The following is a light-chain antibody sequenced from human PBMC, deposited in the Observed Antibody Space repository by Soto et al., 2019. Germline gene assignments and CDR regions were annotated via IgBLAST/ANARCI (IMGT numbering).Light chain of an antibody. V-gene: IGKV3-20*01. CDR1: QSIASSY. Sequence: EIVLTQSPGTLSLSPGERATLSCRASQSIASSYLAWYQQRPGQAPRLLVSGTSSRATGIPDRFSGSGSGTDVTLTITRLEPEDFAVYYCQHYGTSPFTFVPGTKVHIK. CDR2: GTS. CDR3: QHYGTSPFT. J-gene: IGKJ3*01.